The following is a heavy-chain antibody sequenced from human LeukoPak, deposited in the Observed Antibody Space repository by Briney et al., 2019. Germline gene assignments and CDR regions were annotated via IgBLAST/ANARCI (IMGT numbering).Heavy chain of an antibody. D-gene: IGHD3-9*01. Sequence: SGTLSLTCAVSGGSISSSNWWSWVRQPPGKGLEWIGEIYHSGSTNYNPSLKSRVTISVDKSKNQFSLKLSSVTAADTAVYYCASTSVRYFDWFPPPDYWGQGTLVTVSS. CDR3: ASTSVRYFDWFPPPDY. J-gene: IGHJ4*02. V-gene: IGHV4-4*02. CDR2: IYHSGST. CDR1: GGSISSSNW.